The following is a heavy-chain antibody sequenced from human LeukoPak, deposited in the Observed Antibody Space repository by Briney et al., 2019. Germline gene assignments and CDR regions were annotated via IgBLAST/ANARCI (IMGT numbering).Heavy chain of an antibody. CDR2: INPNSGGT. CDR1: GYTFTGYY. J-gene: IGHJ4*02. D-gene: IGHD6-19*01. Sequence: ASVTVSCKASGYTFTGYYMHWVRQAPGQGLEWMGWINPNSGGTNYAQKFQGRVTMTRDTSISTAYMELSRLRSDDTAVYYCARLTVAGNFFDYWGQGTLVTVSS. V-gene: IGHV1-2*02. CDR3: ARLTVAGNFFDY.